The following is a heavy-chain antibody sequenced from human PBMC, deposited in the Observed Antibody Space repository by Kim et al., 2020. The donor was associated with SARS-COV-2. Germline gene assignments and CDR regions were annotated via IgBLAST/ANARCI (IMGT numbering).Heavy chain of an antibody. D-gene: IGHD5-18*01. Sequence: YADSVKGRFTITRDNAKNSLYLQMNSLRDEDTAVYYCARGGYSYPTSFDYWGQGTLVTVSS. J-gene: IGHJ4*02. CDR3: ARGGYSYPTSFDY. V-gene: IGHV3-48*02.